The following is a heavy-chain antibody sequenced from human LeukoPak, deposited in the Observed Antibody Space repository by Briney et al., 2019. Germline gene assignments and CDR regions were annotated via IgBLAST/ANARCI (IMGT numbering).Heavy chain of an antibody. Sequence: GESLKISCKGSGYSFSTYWIGWVRQMPGKGLEWMGIIYPGDSDTRYSPSFQGQVTISADKSISAAYLQWSSLKASDTAMYCCARLNDYDSSGYYYVADYWGQGTLVTVSS. CDR2: IYPGDSDT. J-gene: IGHJ4*02. D-gene: IGHD3-22*01. CDR3: ARLNDYDSSGYYYVADY. V-gene: IGHV5-51*01. CDR1: GYSFSTYW.